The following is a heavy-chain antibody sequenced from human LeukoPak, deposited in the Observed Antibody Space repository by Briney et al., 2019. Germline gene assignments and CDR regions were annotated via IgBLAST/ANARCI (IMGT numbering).Heavy chain of an antibody. V-gene: IGHV4-39*01. CDR2: IYYSEST. D-gene: IGHD3-10*01. CDR1: GVSISNSSNN. J-gene: IGHJ6*02. CDR3: ARHNYGSGSYYHYYYYGMDV. Sequence: PSETLTLTCTASGVSISNSSNNWGRIRQPPGKGLEWTGSIYYSESTYYNPSLKSRVTISVDTSKNQFSLKLSSVTAADTAVYYCARHNYGSGSYYHYYYYGMDVWGQGTTVTVSS.